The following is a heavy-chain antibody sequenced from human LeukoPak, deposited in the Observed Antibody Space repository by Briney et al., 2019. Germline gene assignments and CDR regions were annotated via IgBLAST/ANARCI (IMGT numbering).Heavy chain of an antibody. CDR1: GFTVSSNY. J-gene: IGHJ6*03. Sequence: GGSLRLSCAASGFTVSSNYMSWVRQAPGKGLEWVSVIYSGGSTYYADSVKGRFTISRDNSKNTLYLQMNSLRAEDTAVYYCARDRRRYYYDSSGSTHYYYYMDVWGKGTTVTISS. D-gene: IGHD3-22*01. V-gene: IGHV3-53*01. CDR2: IYSGGST. CDR3: ARDRRRYYYDSSGSTHYYYYMDV.